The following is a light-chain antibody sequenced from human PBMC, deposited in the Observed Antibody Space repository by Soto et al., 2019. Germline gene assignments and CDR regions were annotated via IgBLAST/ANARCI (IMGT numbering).Light chain of an antibody. CDR2: DAS. V-gene: IGKV3-20*01. CDR3: QQYGSSPWT. J-gene: IGKJ1*01. Sequence: PGDRATLSCRASQSVTNSYIAWYQQKPGQAPRLLIYDASSRATGIPDRFTGSGSGTDFTLTITRLEPEDFAVYHCQQYGSSPWTFGQGTKVEIK. CDR1: QSVTNSY.